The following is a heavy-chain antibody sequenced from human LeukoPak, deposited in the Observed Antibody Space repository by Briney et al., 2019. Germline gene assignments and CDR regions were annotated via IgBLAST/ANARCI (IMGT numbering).Heavy chain of an antibody. Sequence: GGSLRFSCAASGFTFSGYWMSWVRQAPGKGLEWVANIKQDGSEKYYVDSVKGRFTISRDNAKNSLYLQMNSLRAEDTAVYYCARITGASGSSDFDYWGQGTLVTVSS. CDR1: GFTFSGYW. J-gene: IGHJ4*02. CDR2: IKQDGSEK. D-gene: IGHD1-26*01. CDR3: ARITGASGSSDFDY. V-gene: IGHV3-7*01.